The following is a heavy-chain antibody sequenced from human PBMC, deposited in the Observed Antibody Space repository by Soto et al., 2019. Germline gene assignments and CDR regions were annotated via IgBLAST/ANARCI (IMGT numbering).Heavy chain of an antibody. CDR3: ARVDPWFDP. V-gene: IGHV4-34*01. CDR2: INHSGST. CDR1: GGSFSGYY. Sequence: QVQLQQWGAGLLKPSETLSLTCAVYGGSFSGYYWSWIRQPPGKGLEWIGEINHSGSTNYNPSLKSRVTISGGTSKSQYSLKLSSVTAADAAVYYCARVDPWFDPWVQGTLVTVSS. J-gene: IGHJ5*02.